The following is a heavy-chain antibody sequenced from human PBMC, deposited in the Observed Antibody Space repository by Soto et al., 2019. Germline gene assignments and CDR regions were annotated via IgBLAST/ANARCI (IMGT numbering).Heavy chain of an antibody. CDR1: GGSISSYY. D-gene: IGHD3-9*01. Sequence: SETLSLTCTVSGGSISSYYWSWIRQPPGKGLEWIGYMYNTGSTIYNPSLKSRVTISVDTSKNQFSLKLSSVTAADTAVYYCARGPNYDILTGYLYYFDYWGQGTLVTVSS. CDR3: ARGPNYDILTGYLYYFDY. CDR2: MYNTGST. V-gene: IGHV4-59*01. J-gene: IGHJ4*02.